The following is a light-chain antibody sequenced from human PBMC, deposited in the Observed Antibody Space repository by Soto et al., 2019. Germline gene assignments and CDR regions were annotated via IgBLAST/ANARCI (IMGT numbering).Light chain of an antibody. J-gene: IGKJ1*01. Sequence: DIGMTQSPATLYVSPGERATLSCRASQSVSGNLAWYQQKPGQAPRLLIYGASTRATGIPARFSGSGSGTEFTLTISSLQSEDFAVYYCQKYNNRPPTFGQGTKVEIK. CDR2: GAS. V-gene: IGKV3D-15*01. CDR3: QKYNNRPPT. CDR1: QSVSGN.